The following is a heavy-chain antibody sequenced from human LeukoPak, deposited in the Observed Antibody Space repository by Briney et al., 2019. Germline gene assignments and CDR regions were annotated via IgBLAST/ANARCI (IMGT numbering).Heavy chain of an antibody. V-gene: IGHV4-59*01. Sequence: SETLSLTCTVSGGSISSYYWSWIRQPPGKGLEWIGYIYYSGSTNYNPSLKSRVTISVDTSKNQFSLKLSSVTAADAAVYYCARGRGYYDSSGYYDYWGQGTLVTVSS. D-gene: IGHD3-22*01. CDR1: GGSISSYY. J-gene: IGHJ4*02. CDR2: IYYSGST. CDR3: ARGRGYYDSSGYYDY.